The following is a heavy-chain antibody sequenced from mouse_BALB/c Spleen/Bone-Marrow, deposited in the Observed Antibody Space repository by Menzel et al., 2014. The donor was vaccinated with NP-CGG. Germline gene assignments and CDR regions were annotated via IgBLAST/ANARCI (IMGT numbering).Heavy chain of an antibody. J-gene: IGHJ2*01. CDR2: IWGDGST. Sequence: VQLQQSGPGLVAPSRSLSITCTVSGFSLTGYGVNWVRQPPGKGLEWLGMIWGDGSTDYNSALKSRLSISKDNSKSQVFLKMNSLQTDDTARYYCARDHYYGYFDYWGQGTTLTVSS. CDR3: ARDHYYGYFDY. D-gene: IGHD1-2*01. CDR1: GFSLTGYG. V-gene: IGHV2-6-7*01.